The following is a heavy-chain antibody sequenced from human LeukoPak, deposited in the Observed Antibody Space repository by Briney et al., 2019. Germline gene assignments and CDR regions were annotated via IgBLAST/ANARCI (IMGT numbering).Heavy chain of an antibody. J-gene: IGHJ6*03. Sequence: SETLSLTCSLSGGSISSSSYYWGWIRQPPGKGLEWIGSIYYSGSTYYNPSLKRRVTISVDTSKNQFSQKLSSVTAADTAVYYCARADSSSWSYYYYYYMDVWGKGTTVTVSS. CDR1: GGSISSSSYY. V-gene: IGHV4-39*01. CDR3: ARADSSSWSYYYYYYMDV. D-gene: IGHD6-13*01. CDR2: IYYSGST.